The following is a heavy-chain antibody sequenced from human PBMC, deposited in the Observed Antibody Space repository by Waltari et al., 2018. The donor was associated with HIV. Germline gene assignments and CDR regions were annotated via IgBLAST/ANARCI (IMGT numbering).Heavy chain of an antibody. CDR1: GCTLNSVC. V-gene: IGHV3-15*01. CDR3: TSEEDYGSGSHFDY. CDR2: IKTKGDGVAT. J-gene: IGHJ4*02. Sequence: EVRLVDSGGDLLKPGGCLRLSCAASGCTLNSVCSTWVRQAPGKGLEWVGRIKTKGDGVATDYAAAVKGRFTISRDDSKNTVYLQMNSLKIEDTAVYYCTSEEDYGSGSHFDYWGQGTLVTVSS. D-gene: IGHD3-10*01.